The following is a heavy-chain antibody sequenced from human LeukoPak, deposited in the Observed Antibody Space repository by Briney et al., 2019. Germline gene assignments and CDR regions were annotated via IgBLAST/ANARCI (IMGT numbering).Heavy chain of an antibody. CDR3: ARDPGHDSSNYGGLDY. Sequence: ASVKVSCKASGYRFTGYYMHWVRQAPGQGLEWMGWINPKSGDPNYAQKFQGRVTLTRDTSINTVYMELSRLRSDDTAVYYCARDPGHDSSNYGGLDYWGQGTLVTVSS. CDR2: INPKSGDP. V-gene: IGHV1-2*02. J-gene: IGHJ4*02. D-gene: IGHD4-11*01. CDR1: GYRFTGYY.